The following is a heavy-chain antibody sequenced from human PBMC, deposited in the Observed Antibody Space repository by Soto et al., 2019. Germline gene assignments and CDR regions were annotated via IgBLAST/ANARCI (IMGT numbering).Heavy chain of an antibody. CDR2: IYYSGST. D-gene: IGHD3-16*01. CDR3: ARDVMGDGWFDP. Sequence: LSLTCTVSGGSASSGSYYWSWIRQPPGKGLEWIGYIYYSGSTNYNPSLKSRVTISVDTSKNQFSLKLSSVTAADTAVYYCARDVMGDGWFDPWGQGTLVTVSS. CDR1: GGSASSGSYY. V-gene: IGHV4-61*01. J-gene: IGHJ5*02.